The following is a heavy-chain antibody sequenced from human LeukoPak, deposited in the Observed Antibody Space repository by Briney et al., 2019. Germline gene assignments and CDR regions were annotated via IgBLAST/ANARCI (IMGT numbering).Heavy chain of an antibody. Sequence: GGSLRLSCAASGFTFSSYAMIWVRQAPGKGLEWVSAISGSGGSTYYADSVKGRFTISRDNSKNTLYLQMNSLRAEDTAVYYCAKEGIAVAGTSWYFDYWGQGTLVTVSS. V-gene: IGHV3-23*01. CDR3: AKEGIAVAGTSWYFDY. CDR1: GFTFSSYA. CDR2: ISGSGGST. J-gene: IGHJ4*02. D-gene: IGHD6-19*01.